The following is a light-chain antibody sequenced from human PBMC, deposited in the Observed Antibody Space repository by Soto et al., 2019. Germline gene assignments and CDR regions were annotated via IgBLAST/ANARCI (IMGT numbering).Light chain of an antibody. CDR2: EVS. Sequence: QSALTQPASVSGSPGQSITISCTGTSSDVGGYNYVSWYQQHPGKAPKLMIYEVSNRPSGVSNRFSGSKSGNTASLTISGRQAEDEADYYCSSYTSSSTLVFGPGTKLIVL. J-gene: IGLJ1*01. CDR3: SSYTSSSTLV. CDR1: SSDVGGYNY. V-gene: IGLV2-14*01.